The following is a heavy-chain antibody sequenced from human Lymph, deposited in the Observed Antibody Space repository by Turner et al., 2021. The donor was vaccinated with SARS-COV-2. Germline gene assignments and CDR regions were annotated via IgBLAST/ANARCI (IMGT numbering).Heavy chain of an antibody. V-gene: IGHV4-30-4*01. CDR2: IYYSGST. J-gene: IGHJ4*02. CDR3: ARVVVLRRAYFDY. CDR1: GGSISSGDYY. D-gene: IGHD2-8*01. Sequence: QVQLQESGPGLVKPSQTLSLTCTLSGGSISSGDYYWGWIRQPPGKGLEWIGYIYYSGSTFNNPSLKSRVTISVDTSKNQFSLKLSSVTAADTAVYYCARVVVLRRAYFDYWGQGTLVTVSS.